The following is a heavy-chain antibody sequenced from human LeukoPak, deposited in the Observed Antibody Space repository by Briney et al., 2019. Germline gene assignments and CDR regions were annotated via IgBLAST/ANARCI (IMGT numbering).Heavy chain of an antibody. Sequence: GGSLRLSCAASGFTFSSCSMNWVRQAPGKGLEWVSYISSSSSTIYYADSVKGRFTISRDNAKNSLYLQMNSLTDEDTAVYYCARTFYYDSSTYPNWFDPWGQGTLVTVSS. J-gene: IGHJ5*02. CDR3: ARTFYYDSSTYPNWFDP. V-gene: IGHV3-48*02. D-gene: IGHD3-22*01. CDR1: GFTFSSCS. CDR2: ISSSSSTI.